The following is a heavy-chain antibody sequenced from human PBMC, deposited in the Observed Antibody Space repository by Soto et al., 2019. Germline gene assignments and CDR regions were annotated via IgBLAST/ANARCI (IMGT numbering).Heavy chain of an antibody. V-gene: IGHV4-39*01. D-gene: IGHD6-13*01. CDR3: ARPDSSSWAAPFGS. Sequence: QLQLQESGPGLVKPSETLSLTCTVSGASITSGNYYWGWIRQAPGKGLQWIGSSSYTGNTYFNPSPKTRVTMXVXTXXSQVSLSLTSVTAADTAVYYCARPDSSSWAAPFGSWGHGTLVTVSS. CDR1: GASITSGNYY. CDR2: SSYTGNT. J-gene: IGHJ4*01.